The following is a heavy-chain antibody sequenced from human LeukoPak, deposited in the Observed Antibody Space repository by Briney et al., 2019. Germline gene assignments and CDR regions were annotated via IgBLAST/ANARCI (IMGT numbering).Heavy chain of an antibody. J-gene: IGHJ4*02. Sequence: GGSLRLSCAASGFTFSRHGMHWVRQAPGKGLEWLALIWYDGTNKYYADSVKGRFTISRDNSKNMVYLQMNSLRAEDTAVYYCARDQYYYDSSGYFYDFWGQGTLVTVSS. CDR1: GFTFSRHG. D-gene: IGHD3-22*01. V-gene: IGHV3-33*01. CDR2: IWYDGTNK. CDR3: ARDQYYYDSSGYFYDF.